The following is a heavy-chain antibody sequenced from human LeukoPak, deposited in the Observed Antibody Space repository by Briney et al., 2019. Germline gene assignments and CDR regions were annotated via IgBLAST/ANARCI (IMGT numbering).Heavy chain of an antibody. V-gene: IGHV4-59*05. J-gene: IGHJ4*02. CDR2: IYYSGST. CDR1: GGSISSYY. Sequence: PSETLSLTCTVSGGSISSYYWSWIRQPPGKGLEWIGSIYYSGSTYYNPSLKSRVTISVDTSKNQFSLKLSSVTAADTAVYYCARSHLGYCSGGSCYSPFDYWGQGTLVTVSS. D-gene: IGHD2-15*01. CDR3: ARSHLGYCSGGSCYSPFDY.